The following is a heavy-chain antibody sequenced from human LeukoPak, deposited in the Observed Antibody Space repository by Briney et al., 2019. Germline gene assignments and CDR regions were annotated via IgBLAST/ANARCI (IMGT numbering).Heavy chain of an antibody. D-gene: IGHD3-10*01. Sequence: SETLSLTCTVSGGSISSSSYYWGWIRQPPGKGLEWIGSIYYSGSTYYNPSLKSRVTISVDTTKNQFSLKLSSVTAADTAVYYCARGPGALLHWGQGILVTVSS. CDR3: ARGPGALLH. J-gene: IGHJ4*02. CDR1: GGSISSSSYY. CDR2: IYYSGST. V-gene: IGHV4-39*01.